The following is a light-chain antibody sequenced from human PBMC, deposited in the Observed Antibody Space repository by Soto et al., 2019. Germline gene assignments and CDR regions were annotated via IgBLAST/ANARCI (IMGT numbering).Light chain of an antibody. CDR2: DAS. J-gene: IGKJ1*01. CDR3: QQYNNWPPVT. CDR1: QDVTNS. V-gene: IGKV3-15*01. Sequence: EVLMAQSPATLSVSPGEGVTLSCRSAQDVTNSVAWYQQKSGQAPRLLIYDASARASGVSARFSGSGSGTEFTLTISSLQSEDFAVYYCQQYNNWPPVTFGQGTKVDIK.